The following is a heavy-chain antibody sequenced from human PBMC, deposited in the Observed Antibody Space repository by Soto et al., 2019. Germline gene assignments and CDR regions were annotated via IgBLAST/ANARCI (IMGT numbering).Heavy chain of an antibody. CDR2: ISGSGGST. J-gene: IGHJ4*02. V-gene: IGHV3-23*01. CDR3: ANTGYDSSGYYFDY. CDR1: GFTFSSYA. Sequence: PGGSLRLSCAASGFTFSSYAMSWVRQAPGKGLEWVSAISGSGGSTYYADSVKGRFTISRDNSKNTLYLQMNSLRAEDTAVYYCANTGYDSSGYYFDYWGQGTMVTVSA. D-gene: IGHD3-22*01.